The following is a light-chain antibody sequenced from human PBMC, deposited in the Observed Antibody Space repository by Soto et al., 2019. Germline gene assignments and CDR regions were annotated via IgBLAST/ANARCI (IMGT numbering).Light chain of an antibody. V-gene: IGLV2-8*01. J-gene: IGLJ2*01. CDR3: SSYAGSNKGV. CDR2: EVS. CDR1: SSDVGGFNY. Sequence: QSVLTQPPSASGSPGQSVTISCTGTSSDVGGFNYVSWYQHHSGKAPKLMIYEVSKRPSGVPDRFSGSKSGNTASLTVSGLQAEDEADYYCSSYAGSNKGVFGGGTKLTVL.